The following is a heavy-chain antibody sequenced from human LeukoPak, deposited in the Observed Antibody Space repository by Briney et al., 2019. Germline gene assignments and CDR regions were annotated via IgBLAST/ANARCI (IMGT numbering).Heavy chain of an antibody. Sequence: ASETLSLTCTVSGGSISSYYWSWIRQPPGKRLEWIGYIYYSGSTNYNPSLKSRVTISVDTSKNQFSLKLSSVTAADTAVYYCARRTGLGYCSGGSCPGWYFDLWGRGTLVTVSS. CDR3: ARRTGLGYCSGGSCPGWYFDL. D-gene: IGHD2-15*01. J-gene: IGHJ2*01. V-gene: IGHV4-59*08. CDR2: IYYSGST. CDR1: GGSISSYY.